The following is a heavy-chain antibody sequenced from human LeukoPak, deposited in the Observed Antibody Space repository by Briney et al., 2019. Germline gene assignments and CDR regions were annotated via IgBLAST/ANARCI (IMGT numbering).Heavy chain of an antibody. CDR3: AKDYDESRVADVFFEY. V-gene: IGHV3-23*01. D-gene: IGHD3-3*01. CDR2: ITSGFTT. CDR1: RLSFSNYA. J-gene: IGHJ4*02. Sequence: GGSLRLSCGASRLSFSNYAMSWVRQAPGKGLEWISGITSGFTTYYADSVKGRFTISRDNSKNTFHLQMSSLRAEDTVIYYCAKDYDESRVADVFFEYWGQGTLVTVSS.